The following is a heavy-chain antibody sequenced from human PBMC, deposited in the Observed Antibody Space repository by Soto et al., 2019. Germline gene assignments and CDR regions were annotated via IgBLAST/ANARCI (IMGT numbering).Heavy chain of an antibody. V-gene: IGHV4-39*02. CDR1: GDSISSFY. CDR2: IYSSGTT. J-gene: IGHJ5*02. CDR3: ARRTAVAGGWFDP. Sequence: SETLSLTCTVSGDSISSFYWGWIRQPPGKGPEWIGDIYSSGTTYYNSSLESRVTISIDASKNHFSLKLGSVTAADTAVYYCARRTAVAGGWFDPWGQGTLVTVSS. D-gene: IGHD6-19*01.